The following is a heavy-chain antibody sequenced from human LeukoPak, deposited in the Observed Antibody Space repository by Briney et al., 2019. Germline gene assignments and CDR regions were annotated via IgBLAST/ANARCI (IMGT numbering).Heavy chain of an antibody. Sequence: PGRSLRLSCAASGFTFDDYAMHWVRQVPGKGLEWVSGISWNSNKIGYVDSVKGRFTISRDNAKNSLYLQMNSLRAEDTAVYYCAELGITMIGGVWGKGTTVTISS. CDR3: AELGITMIGGV. D-gene: IGHD3-10*02. V-gene: IGHV3-9*01. J-gene: IGHJ6*04. CDR1: GFTFDDYA. CDR2: ISWNSNKI.